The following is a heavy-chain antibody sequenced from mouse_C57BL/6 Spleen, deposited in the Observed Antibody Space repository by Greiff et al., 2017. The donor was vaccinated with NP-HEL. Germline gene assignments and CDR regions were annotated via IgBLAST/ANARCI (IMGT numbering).Heavy chain of an antibody. CDR1: GYTFTDYE. CDR3: TRYSSVWGAMDY. D-gene: IGHD1-1*01. Sequence: VQLQQSGAELVRPGASVTLSCKASGYTFTDYEMHWVKQTPVHGLEWIGAIDPETGGTAYNQKFKGKAILTADKSSSTAYMELRSLTSEDSAVYDCTRYSSVWGAMDYWGQGTSVTVSS. J-gene: IGHJ4*01. V-gene: IGHV1-15*01. CDR2: IDPETGGT.